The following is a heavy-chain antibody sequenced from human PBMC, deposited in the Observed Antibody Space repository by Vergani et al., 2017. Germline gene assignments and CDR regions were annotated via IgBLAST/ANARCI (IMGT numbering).Heavy chain of an antibody. CDR3: ARDLAYCHEGSGAL. Sequence: QVQLVQSGGGVVQPGGSLRLSCVASGFTFNRYGMQWVRQAPGKGLEWVAYVLFDVSNEYYADSVKGRFIVSRDNSNDALYLQMNSLRTDDTAVYYCARDLAYCHEGSGALWGQGSVVTVSS. CDR2: VLFDVSNE. V-gene: IGHV3-30*02. J-gene: IGHJ4*02. D-gene: IGHD2-21*01. CDR1: GFTFNRYG.